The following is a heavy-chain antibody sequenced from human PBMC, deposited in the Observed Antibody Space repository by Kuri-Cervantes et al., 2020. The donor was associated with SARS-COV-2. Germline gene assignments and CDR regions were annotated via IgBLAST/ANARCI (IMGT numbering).Heavy chain of an antibody. J-gene: IGHJ6*02. D-gene: IGHD3-10*01. CDR2: IIPIFGTA. CDR1: GGTFSSYA. Sequence: SVKVSCKASGGTFSSYAISWVRQAPGQGLEWMGGIIPIFGTANYAQKLQGRVTMTTDTSTSTAYMELRSLRSVDTAVYYCAGSSIAPNYYYGMDVWGQGTTVTVSS. V-gene: IGHV1-69*05. CDR3: AGSSIAPNYYYGMDV.